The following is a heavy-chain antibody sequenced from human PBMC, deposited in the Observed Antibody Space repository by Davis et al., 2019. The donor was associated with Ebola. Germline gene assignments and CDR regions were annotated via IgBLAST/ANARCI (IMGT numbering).Heavy chain of an antibody. CDR1: GYTFTSYG. CDR2: ISAYNGNT. Sequence: ASVKVSCKASGYTFTSYGISWVRQAPGQGLEWMGWISAYNGNTNYAQKFQGRVTMTRDTSTSTVYMELSSLRSEDTAVYYCARGSYFGDGYNWGTPQAEYFQHWGQGTLVTVSS. V-gene: IGHV1-18*01. D-gene: IGHD5-24*01. CDR3: ARGSYFGDGYNWGTPQAEYFQH. J-gene: IGHJ1*01.